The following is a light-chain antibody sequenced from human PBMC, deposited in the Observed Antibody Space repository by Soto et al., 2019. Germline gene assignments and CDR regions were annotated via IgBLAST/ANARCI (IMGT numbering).Light chain of an antibody. CDR1: SSDVGAYKY. J-gene: IGLJ1*01. Sequence: QSVLTQPASVSGSPGQSVTISCTGTSSDVGAYKYVSWYQQHPGKAPKPMIYEVSNRPSGVSNRFSGSKSGNTASLTISGLQADDEADYYCNSYAGDIIRFVFGTGTRSPS. CDR2: EVS. CDR3: NSYAGDIIRFV. V-gene: IGLV2-14*01.